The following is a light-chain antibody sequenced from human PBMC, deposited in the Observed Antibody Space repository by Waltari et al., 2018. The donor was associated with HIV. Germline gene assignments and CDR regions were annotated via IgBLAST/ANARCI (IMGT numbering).Light chain of an antibody. CDR1: QNINSY. V-gene: IGKV1-39*01. CDR2: TAS. J-gene: IGKJ2*01. Sequence: DIQMTQSPSSLSASVGDRVTITCRASQNINSYLHWYQQKPGKAPKLLIYTASNLQSGVPSRFSGSGSGTDFTLTISSLQPEDFATYYCQQSSSTPPYTFGQGTNLQIK. CDR3: QQSSSTPPYT.